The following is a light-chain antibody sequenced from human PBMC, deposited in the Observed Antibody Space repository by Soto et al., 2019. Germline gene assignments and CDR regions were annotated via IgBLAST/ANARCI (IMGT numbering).Light chain of an antibody. J-gene: IGKJ2*01. Sequence: EIVMTQSPATLSVSPGERATLSCRASQSVSSNLAWYQQKPGQAPRLLIYGASTRATGIPGRFNGSGSGTEFTLTISSLQSEDFAVYYCQQYNNWHPYTFGQGTKLAIK. CDR3: QQYNNWHPYT. CDR2: GAS. V-gene: IGKV3-15*01. CDR1: QSVSSN.